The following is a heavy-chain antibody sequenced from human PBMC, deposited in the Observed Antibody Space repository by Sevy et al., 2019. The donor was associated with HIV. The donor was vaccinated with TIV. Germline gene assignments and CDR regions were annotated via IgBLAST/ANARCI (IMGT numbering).Heavy chain of an antibody. J-gene: IGHJ4*02. CDR2: IKSKSEGGTR. D-gene: IGHD1-26*01. CDR1: GFTFSNAW. V-gene: IGHV3-15*01. Sequence: GGSLRLSCAASGFTFSNAWMSGVRQAPRKGPEWVGRIKSKSEGGTRDFAAPVKGRLLISRDDSRNTVYLQMNSLKTEDTAVYYCTAGVGASDFDYWGQGTLVTVSS. CDR3: TAGVGASDFDY.